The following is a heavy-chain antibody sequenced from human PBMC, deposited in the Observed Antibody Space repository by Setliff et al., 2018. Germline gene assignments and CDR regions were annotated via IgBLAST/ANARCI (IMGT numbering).Heavy chain of an antibody. Sequence: GASVKVSCKTSGFRFTSFGFSWVRQAPGQGLEWMGWISPYSGETNYAQKFQDRLTVTADTSSKTTYMELRSLTSDDTAVYFCTRSRGPRVVLAADFDFWGQGTPVTVSS. D-gene: IGHD3-16*01. V-gene: IGHV1-18*01. J-gene: IGHJ4*02. CDR1: GFRFTSFG. CDR3: TRSRGPRVVLAADFDF. CDR2: ISPYSGET.